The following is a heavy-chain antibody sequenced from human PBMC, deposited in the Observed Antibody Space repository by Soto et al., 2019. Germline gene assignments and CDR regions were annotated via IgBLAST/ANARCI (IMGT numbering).Heavy chain of an antibody. Sequence: QVQLVESGGGVVQPGRSLRLSCAASGFTFSSYGMHWVRQAPGKGLEWVAVIRYDGSNKYYADSVKGPFTISRDNSKNTLYLQMNSLRAEDTAVYYCARDRYSSGWYDLDYWGQGTLVTVSS. CDR2: IRYDGSNK. V-gene: IGHV3-33*01. CDR3: ARDRYSSGWYDLDY. D-gene: IGHD6-19*01. CDR1: GFTFSSYG. J-gene: IGHJ4*02.